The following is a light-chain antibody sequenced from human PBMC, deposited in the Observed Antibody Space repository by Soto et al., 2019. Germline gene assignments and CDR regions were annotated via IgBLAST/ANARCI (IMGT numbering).Light chain of an antibody. V-gene: IGKV3D-20*02. CDR2: DSS. CDR1: QNVDSNY. Sequence: EIVLTQSPGTLSLSPGERATLSCRASQNVDSNYLAWYQQKPGQAPRLLIYDSSNRATGIPVRFSGRGSGTDFTLTISSLEPEDFAVYYCQQRSNWPWTFGQGTKVDIK. CDR3: QQRSNWPWT. J-gene: IGKJ1*01.